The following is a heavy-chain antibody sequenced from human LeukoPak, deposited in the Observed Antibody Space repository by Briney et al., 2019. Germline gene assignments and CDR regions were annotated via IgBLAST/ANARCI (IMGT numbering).Heavy chain of an antibody. D-gene: IGHD3-10*01. CDR1: GGSISSGYYY. J-gene: IGHJ3*02. Sequence: SETLSLTCTVSGGSISSGYYYWSWIRQPAGKGLEWIGHVYTSGSTNYNPSLKSRVTISIDKSKSQFSLRLSSVTAADTAVYYCASRYYYGSGSYDAFDIWGQGTMVTVSS. CDR3: ASRYYYGSGSYDAFDI. V-gene: IGHV4-61*09. CDR2: VYTSGST.